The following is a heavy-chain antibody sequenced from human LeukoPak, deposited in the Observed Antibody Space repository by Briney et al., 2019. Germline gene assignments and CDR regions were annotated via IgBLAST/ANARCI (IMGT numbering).Heavy chain of an antibody. J-gene: IGHJ5*02. CDR2: INPKSGGA. V-gene: IGHV1-2*02. Sequence: ASVKVSCKAYGYTFSDCYMHWVRRAPGQGLEWMGWINPKSGGANFAEKFQGRVTMTRDTSIRTVYMELSRVTYDDTAVYYCARGVGTSWFDPWGQGTLVTVSS. CDR3: ARGVGTSWFDP. D-gene: IGHD2-2*01. CDR1: GYTFSDCY.